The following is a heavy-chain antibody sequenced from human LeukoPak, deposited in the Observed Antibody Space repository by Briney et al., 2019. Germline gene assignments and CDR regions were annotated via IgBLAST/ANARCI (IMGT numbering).Heavy chain of an antibody. CDR1: GGSISSSSYY. V-gene: IGHV4-39*07. Sequence: SKTLSLTCTVSGGSISSSSYYWGWIRQPPGKGLEWIGSIYYSGSTYYNPSLKSRVTISVDTSKNQFSLKLSSVTAADTAVYYCARSSTRITISSWGAFDIWGQGTMVTVSS. CDR3: ARSSTRITISSWGAFDI. J-gene: IGHJ3*02. CDR2: IYYSGST. D-gene: IGHD3-9*01.